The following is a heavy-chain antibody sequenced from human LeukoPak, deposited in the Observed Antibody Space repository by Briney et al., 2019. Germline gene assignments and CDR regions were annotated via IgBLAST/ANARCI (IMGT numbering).Heavy chain of an antibody. Sequence: GRPLRLSCAAPGFTFSNYAIHWGRQAPGKGLEWVAFISDGGSRQHYADSVKGRFTISRDNSKNTLNLQMNSLRAEDTAVYYCVKDRTGTYTLDYWGQGTLVTVSS. J-gene: IGHJ4*02. D-gene: IGHD3-10*01. CDR3: VKDRTGTYTLDY. CDR2: ISDGGSRQ. CDR1: GFTFSNYA. V-gene: IGHV3-30-3*01.